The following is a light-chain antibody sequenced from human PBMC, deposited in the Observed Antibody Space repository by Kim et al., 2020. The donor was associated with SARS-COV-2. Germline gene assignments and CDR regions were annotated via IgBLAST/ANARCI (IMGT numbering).Light chain of an antibody. V-gene: IGKV1-12*01. Sequence: ASVEKRVAMPCRESQGISSWLAWDQQKPGKAPKLLIFAASSLQSGVPSRFSGSGTGTDCTLTIRSVQAEGLATFYCQQANSVPRTIGQGTKVDNK. CDR2: AAS. CDR3: QQANSVPRT. CDR1: QGISSW. J-gene: IGKJ1*01.